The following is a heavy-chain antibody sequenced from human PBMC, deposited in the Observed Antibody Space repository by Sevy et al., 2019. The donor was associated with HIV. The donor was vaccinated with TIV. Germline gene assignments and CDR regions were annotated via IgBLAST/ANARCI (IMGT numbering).Heavy chain of an antibody. D-gene: IGHD3-22*01. CDR1: GFIVSSNY. Sequence: GGSLRLSCTASGFIVSSNYMTWVRQAPGKGLEWVSVIYSGGRTDYADSVKGRFTISRDNSKNTVYLQMNNLRAEDTAVYYSARGSTYYYDDNGYSTRSNAFDIWGQGTTVTVSS. CDR2: IYSGGRT. V-gene: IGHV3-53*01. J-gene: IGHJ3*02. CDR3: ARGSTYYYDDNGYSTRSNAFDI.